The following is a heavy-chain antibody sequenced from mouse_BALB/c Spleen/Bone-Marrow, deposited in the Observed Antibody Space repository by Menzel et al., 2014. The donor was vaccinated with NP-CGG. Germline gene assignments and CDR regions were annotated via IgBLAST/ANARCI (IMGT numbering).Heavy chain of an antibody. V-gene: IGHV2-4*02. Sequence: VQLQQSGPGLVQPSQSLSIACTVSGFSLTSYGVHWVRQPPGKGLEWLGVIWSGGSTDYNAAFISRLSISKDNSKSQVFFKMNSLQADDTAMYYCARKAYYYAMDYRGQGTSVTVSS. CDR2: IWSGGST. CDR3: ARKAYYYAMDY. J-gene: IGHJ4*01. CDR1: GFSLTSYG.